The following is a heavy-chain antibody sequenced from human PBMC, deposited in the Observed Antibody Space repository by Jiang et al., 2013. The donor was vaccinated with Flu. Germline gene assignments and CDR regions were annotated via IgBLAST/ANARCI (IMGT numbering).Heavy chain of an antibody. CDR1: GYPFTPYF. CDR2: INPAGGAA. Sequence: GAEVKKPGDSVKISCKASGYPFTPYFIHWVRQAPGQGLEWMGIINPAGGAADYAQKFQGRVAMTRDTSTSTVYMELSNLRSDDTAVYYCAKDAVVAAGTAWFDPWGQGTLVTVSP. D-gene: IGHD2-15*01. V-gene: IGHV1-46*01. CDR3: AKDAVVAAGTAWFDP. J-gene: IGHJ5*02.